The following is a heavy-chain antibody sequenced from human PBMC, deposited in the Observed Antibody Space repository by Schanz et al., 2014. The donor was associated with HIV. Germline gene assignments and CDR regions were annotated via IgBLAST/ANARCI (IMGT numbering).Heavy chain of an antibody. J-gene: IGHJ4*02. Sequence: QVQLVESGGGVVQPGRSLRLSCAASGFSFSTYGMHWVRQAPGKGLEWVAVIWYDESNKYYEASVKGRFTISRDNSKNTLYLQMNSLRAEDTAVYYCAKDQGDVTGTPFDYWGQGTLVTVSS. CDR1: GFSFSTYG. CDR3: AKDQGDVTGTPFDY. D-gene: IGHD1-20*01. CDR2: IWYDESNK. V-gene: IGHV3-33*06.